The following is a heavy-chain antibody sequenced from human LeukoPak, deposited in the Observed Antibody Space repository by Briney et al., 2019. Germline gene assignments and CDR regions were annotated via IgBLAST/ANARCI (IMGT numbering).Heavy chain of an antibody. J-gene: IGHJ4*02. D-gene: IGHD5-12*01. CDR2: IKHDGSEE. CDR3: AREWDSGSSSIDY. V-gene: IGHV3-7*01. CDR1: GFTFCNYW. Sequence: GGSPRLSCAASGFTFCNYWMTWGRLAPGKGLEWVANIKHDGSEESYVDSVKGRFTISRDNAKNSLYLQMNSLRAEDTAIYYCAREWDSGSSSIDYWGPGILVTVSS.